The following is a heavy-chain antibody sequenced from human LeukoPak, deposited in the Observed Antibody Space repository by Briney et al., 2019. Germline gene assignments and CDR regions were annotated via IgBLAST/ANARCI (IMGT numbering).Heavy chain of an antibody. Sequence: ASVKISCKASGYTFTSYDINWVRQATGQGLEWMGWMNSNSGNTGYAQKFQGRVTMTRSTSISTAYMELSSLTFEDTAVYYCTRSVRNGHIDYWGQGTLVTVSS. CDR2: MNSNSGNT. D-gene: IGHD2-21*01. CDR3: TRSVRNGHIDY. CDR1: GYTFTSYD. J-gene: IGHJ4*02. V-gene: IGHV1-8*01.